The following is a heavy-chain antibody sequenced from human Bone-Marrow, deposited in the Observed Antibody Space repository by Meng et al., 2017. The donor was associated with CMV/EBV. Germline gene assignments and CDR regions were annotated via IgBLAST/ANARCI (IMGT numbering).Heavy chain of an antibody. Sequence: GSLRLSCTVSGGSISSSSYYWGWIRQPPGKGLEWIGSIYYSGSTYYNPSLKSRVTISVDTSKNQFSLKLSSVTAADTAVYYCARDRNHYDFWSGYYWDHYYYYGMDVWGQGATVTVSS. D-gene: IGHD3-3*01. J-gene: IGHJ6*02. V-gene: IGHV4-39*07. CDR3: ARDRNHYDFWSGYYWDHYYYYGMDV. CDR2: IYYSGST. CDR1: GGSISSSSYY.